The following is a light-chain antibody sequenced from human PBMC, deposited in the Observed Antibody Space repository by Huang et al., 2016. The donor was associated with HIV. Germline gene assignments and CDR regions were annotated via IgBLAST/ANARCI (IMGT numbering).Light chain of an antibody. V-gene: IGKV1-5*01. CDR2: DVS. J-gene: IGKJ1*01. CDR3: QQYDGYPWT. Sequence: DIQMTQSPSTLSASVGDRVTITCRASQSFTTWLAWYQQKPGKAPKLRIHDVSSLESGVPSRFSGSGSGTEFTLTISSLQPDDFATYYCQQYDGYPWTFGQGTKVEIK. CDR1: QSFTTW.